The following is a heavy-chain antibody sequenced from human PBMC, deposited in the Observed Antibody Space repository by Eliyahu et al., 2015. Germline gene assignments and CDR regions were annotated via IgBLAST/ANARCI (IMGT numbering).Heavy chain of an antibody. D-gene: IGHD6-19*01. CDR1: GFTFGDYA. CDR3: ASYSSGWRGGY. J-gene: IGHJ4*02. V-gene: IGHV3-49*05. Sequence: EVQLVXSGGGLVKPGRSLRLSCTXSGFTFGDYAMSWFRQAPGKGLEWVGFIRSKAYGGTTEYAASVKGRFTISRDDSKSIAYLQMNSLKTEDTAVYYCASYSSGWRGGYWGQGTLVTVSS. CDR2: IRSKAYGGTT.